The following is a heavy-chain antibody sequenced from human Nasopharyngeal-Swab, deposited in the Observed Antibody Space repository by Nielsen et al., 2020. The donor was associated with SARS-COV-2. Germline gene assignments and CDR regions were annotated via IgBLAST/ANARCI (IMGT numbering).Heavy chain of an antibody. Sequence: GESLKISCVDSGFRDYSMNWVRQAPGKGLEWVSSISSSSSYIYYADSVKGRFTISRDNAKNSLYLQMNSLRAEDTAVYYCAHIYYYDSSGYRGYFDYWGQGTLVTVSS. CDR1: GFRDYS. CDR2: ISSSSSYI. CDR3: AHIYYYDSSGYRGYFDY. J-gene: IGHJ4*02. D-gene: IGHD3-22*01. V-gene: IGHV3-21*04.